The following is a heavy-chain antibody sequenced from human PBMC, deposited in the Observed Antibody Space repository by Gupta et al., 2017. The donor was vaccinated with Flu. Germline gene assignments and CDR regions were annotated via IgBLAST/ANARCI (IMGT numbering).Heavy chain of an antibody. Sequence: QVQLVESGGGLVKPGGSLRLSCAASGSTFSDYYMSWIRQAPGKGLEWVSYISSSSSYTNYADSVKGRFTISRDNAKNSLYLQMNSLRAEDTAVYYCARIQVGARSFDYWGQGTLVTVSS. CDR1: GSTFSDYY. D-gene: IGHD1-26*01. CDR3: ARIQVGARSFDY. V-gene: IGHV3-11*05. J-gene: IGHJ4*02. CDR2: ISSSSSYT.